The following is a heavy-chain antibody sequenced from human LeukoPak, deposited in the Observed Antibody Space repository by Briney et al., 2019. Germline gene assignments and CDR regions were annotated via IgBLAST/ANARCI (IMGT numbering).Heavy chain of an antibody. Sequence: GTSLRLSCAASGFSFTTYGMHWVRQAPLKGLEWLAAISYDGRNQNYADSVKGRFTIFRDNSQNTLYLQMNSLRAEDTALYYCARDLSGHWTYDYWGQGTLVTVSS. V-gene: IGHV3-30*03. CDR2: ISYDGRNQ. D-gene: IGHD1-1*01. J-gene: IGHJ4*01. CDR3: ARDLSGHWTYDY. CDR1: GFSFTTYG.